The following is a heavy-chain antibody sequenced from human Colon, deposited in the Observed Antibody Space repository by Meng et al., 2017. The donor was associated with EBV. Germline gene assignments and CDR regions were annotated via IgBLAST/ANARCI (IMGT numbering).Heavy chain of an antibody. J-gene: IGHJ4*02. CDR2: INHSGSS. Sequence: QVQLQQWGAGLLKPSEXLSLTCAVYGGSFSGIYWSWIRQPPGKGLEWIGEINHSGSSSYNPSLKSRVIISIDTSKNQVSLKLRSVTAADTAVYYCARGRIIEAAGTVWFAALSVWGQGTLVTVSS. CDR1: GGSFSGIY. V-gene: IGHV4-34*01. CDR3: ARGRIIEAAGTVWFAALSV. D-gene: IGHD6-13*01.